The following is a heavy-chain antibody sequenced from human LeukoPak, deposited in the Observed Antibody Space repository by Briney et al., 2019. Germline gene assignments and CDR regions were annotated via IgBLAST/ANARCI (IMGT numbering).Heavy chain of an antibody. D-gene: IGHD3-22*01. J-gene: IGHJ4*02. V-gene: IGHV5-51*01. CDR1: GYRFNAYW. Sequence: GESLKIPCKGSGYRFNAYWIAWVRTMPGKGLGWMGIVYPGDSETRYSPSFQGHVTMSADKSSYTAYLQWSTLKASDTAMYYCASASDSSGYLFSWGQGALVTVSS. CDR3: ASASDSSGYLFS. CDR2: VYPGDSET.